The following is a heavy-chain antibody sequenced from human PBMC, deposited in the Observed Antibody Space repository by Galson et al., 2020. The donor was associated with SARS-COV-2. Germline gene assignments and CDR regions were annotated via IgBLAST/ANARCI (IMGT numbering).Heavy chain of an antibody. CDR3: ARDTPNYGMDV. CDR1: GDSIRGYY. CDR2: IYYTGST. J-gene: IGHJ6*02. V-gene: IGHV4-59*08. Sequence: SETLSLTCNVSGDSIRGYYWSWVWQPPGTGLEWIGNIYYTGSTKYNPSLKSRVTISVDTSKNQFSLRLSSVTAADTAVYYCARDTPNYGMDVWGQGTTVTVSS.